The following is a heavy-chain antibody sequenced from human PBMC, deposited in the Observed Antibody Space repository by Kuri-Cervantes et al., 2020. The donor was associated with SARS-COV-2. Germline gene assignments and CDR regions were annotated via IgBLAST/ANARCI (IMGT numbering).Heavy chain of an antibody. D-gene: IGHD2-21*01. CDR3: ARTDSPPLNWFDP. CDR1: GGSISSYY. J-gene: IGHJ5*02. Sequence: SETLSLTCTVSGGSISSYYWSWIRQPPGKGLEWIGYIYCSGSTNYNPSLKSRVTISVDTSKNQFSLKLSSVTAADTAVYYCARTDSPPLNWFDPWGQGTLVTVSS. V-gene: IGHV4-59*01. CDR2: IYCSGST.